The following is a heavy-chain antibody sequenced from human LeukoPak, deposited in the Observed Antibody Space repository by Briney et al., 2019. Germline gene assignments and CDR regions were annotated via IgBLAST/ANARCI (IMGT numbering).Heavy chain of an antibody. V-gene: IGHV4-59*01. CDR2: IYYSGFT. CDR1: RGSISSYY. J-gene: IGHJ6*03. D-gene: IGHD6-6*01. CDR3: ARYGSSSLRAGYYYYMDV. Sequence: PSETLSLTCTVSRGSISSYYWSWIRQPPGKAMEDIGHIYYSGFTNYNPSLKSRVTMSVDTSKNQFSLKLSSVTAADTAVYYCARYGSSSLRAGYYYYMDVWGKGTTVTVSS.